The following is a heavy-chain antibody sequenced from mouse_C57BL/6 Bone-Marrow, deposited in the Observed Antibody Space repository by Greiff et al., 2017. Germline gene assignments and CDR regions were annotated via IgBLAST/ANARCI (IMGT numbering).Heavy chain of an antibody. CDR1: GYTFTSYG. D-gene: IGHD1-1*01. CDR3: ARGDDYYGSSYGRFAY. J-gene: IGHJ3*01. CDR2: IYPRSGNT. V-gene: IGHV1-81*01. Sequence: VQGVESGAELARPGASVKLSCKASGYTFTSYGLSWVKQRTGQGLEWIGEIYPRSGNTYYNEKFKGKATLTADKSSSTAYMELRSLTSEDSAVYFCARGDDYYGSSYGRFAYWGQGTLVTVSA.